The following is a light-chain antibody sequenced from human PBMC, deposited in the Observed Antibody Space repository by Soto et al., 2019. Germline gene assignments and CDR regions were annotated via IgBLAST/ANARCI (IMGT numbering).Light chain of an antibody. CDR3: QQHGTSPPT. CDR1: QSVSSSY. J-gene: IGKJ2*01. V-gene: IGKV3-20*01. CDR2: GAS. Sequence: EIVLTQSPGTLSLSPGERATLSCRASQSVSSSYLAWYQQKAGQAPRLLIYGASSRATGIPDRLSGSGSGTDFTLTISRLEPEDFAMYFCQQHGTSPPTFGQGTKLEIK.